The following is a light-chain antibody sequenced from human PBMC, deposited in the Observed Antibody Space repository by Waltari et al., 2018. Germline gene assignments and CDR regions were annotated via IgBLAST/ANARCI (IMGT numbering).Light chain of an antibody. CDR3: SSFTSTNTLL. J-gene: IGLJ3*02. V-gene: IGLV2-14*01. Sequence: QSALTQPPSASGSPGQSVTISCTGTSSDGGGYNYVSWYQQYPDKAPKLIIYEVSNRPSGVSNRFSGSKSGNTASLSISGLQAEDESDYYCSSFTSTNTLLFGGGTKLTVL. CDR1: SSDGGGYNY. CDR2: EVS.